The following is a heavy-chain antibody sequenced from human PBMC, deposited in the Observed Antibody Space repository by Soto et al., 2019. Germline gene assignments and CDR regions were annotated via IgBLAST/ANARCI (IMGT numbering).Heavy chain of an antibody. Sequence: ASVKVSCKASGYTFTSYAMHWVRQAPGQRLEWMGWINAGNGNTKYSQKFQGRVTITRDTSASTAYMELSSLRPEDTAVYYCARDPRGYYYGSGSPGGSWFDPWGQGTLVTVSS. CDR3: ARDPRGYYYGSGSPGGSWFDP. CDR1: GYTFTSYA. D-gene: IGHD3-10*01. V-gene: IGHV1-3*01. J-gene: IGHJ5*02. CDR2: INAGNGNT.